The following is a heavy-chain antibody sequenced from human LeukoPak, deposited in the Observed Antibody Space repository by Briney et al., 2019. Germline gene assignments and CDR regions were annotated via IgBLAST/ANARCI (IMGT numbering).Heavy chain of an antibody. Sequence: SETLSLTCAVYGGSFSGYYWSWIRQPPGKGLEWIGEINHSGSTNYNPSLKSRVTISVDTSKNQFSLKLSSVTAADTAVYYCARGVVVLADGLLNNWFDPWGQGTLVTVSS. CDR2: INHSGST. J-gene: IGHJ5*02. CDR1: GGSFSGYY. V-gene: IGHV4-34*01. D-gene: IGHD2-2*01. CDR3: ARGVVVLADGLLNNWFDP.